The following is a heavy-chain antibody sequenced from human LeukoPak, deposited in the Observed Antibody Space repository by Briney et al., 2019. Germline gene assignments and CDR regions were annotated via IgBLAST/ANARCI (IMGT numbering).Heavy chain of an antibody. CDR3: ASHMVVTGTRGFDN. D-gene: IGHD2-21*02. V-gene: IGHV4-4*02. CDR1: GGSISSSNW. Sequence: PSETLSLTCDVSGGSISSSNWWSWVRHPPGKGLEWIGEVSHSGSRNYNPSLTGRVTVSLDWAKSQVSLKMTSATAADTAVYYCASHMVVTGTRGFDNWGQGTLVTVS. J-gene: IGHJ4*02. CDR2: VSHSGSR.